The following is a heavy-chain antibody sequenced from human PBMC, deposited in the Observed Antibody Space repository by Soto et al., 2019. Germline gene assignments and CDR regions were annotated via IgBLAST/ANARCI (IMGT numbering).Heavy chain of an antibody. CDR2: ISYDGSNK. J-gene: IGHJ6*02. Sequence: QVQLVESRGGVVQPGRSLRLSCAASGFTFSSYAMHWVRQAPGKGLEWVAVISYDGSNKYYADSVKGRFTISRDNSKNTLYLQMNSLRAADTAVYYCAIDYYRFNSGYGFSMDVWGQGTTVTVSS. CDR3: AIDYYRFNSGYGFSMDV. CDR1: GFTFSSYA. V-gene: IGHV3-30-3*01. D-gene: IGHD5-12*01.